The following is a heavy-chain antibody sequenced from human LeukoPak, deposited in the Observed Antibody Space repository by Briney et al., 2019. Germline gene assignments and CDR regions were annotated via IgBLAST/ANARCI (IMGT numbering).Heavy chain of an antibody. CDR3: ATPKGYFYGSGPGYFNY. D-gene: IGHD3-10*01. J-gene: IGHJ4*02. V-gene: IGHV4/OR15-8*02. Sequence: ASETLSLTCTVSGDSISSSNCWSWVRQSPGKGLHWIGEICHSGSTNYNPSLKPRVAISMDKSKNQFSLKLTSVTAADTAVYYCATPKGYFYGSGPGYFNYWGQGTLVTVSS. CDR1: GDSISSSNC. CDR2: ICHSGST.